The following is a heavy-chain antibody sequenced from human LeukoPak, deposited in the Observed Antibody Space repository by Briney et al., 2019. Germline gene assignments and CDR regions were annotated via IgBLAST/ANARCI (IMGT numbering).Heavy chain of an antibody. CDR3: ARVSSGYATDY. CDR2: ISSSSSYI. V-gene: IGHV3-21*01. J-gene: IGHJ4*02. CDR1: GFTFSSYS. Sequence: GGSLRLSCAASGFTFSSYSMNWVRQAPGKGPEWVSSISSSSSYIYYADSVKGRFTISRDNAKNSLYLQMNSLRAEDTAVYYCARVSSGYATDYWGQGTLVTVSS. D-gene: IGHD5-12*01.